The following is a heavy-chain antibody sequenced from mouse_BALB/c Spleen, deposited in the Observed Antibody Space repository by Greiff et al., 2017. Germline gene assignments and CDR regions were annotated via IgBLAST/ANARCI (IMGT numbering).Heavy chain of an antibody. CDR3: TRGGLRDFDY. J-gene: IGHJ2*01. CDR1: GFTFSSYT. Sequence: DVMLVESGGGLVKPGGSLKLSCAASGFTFSSYTMSWVRQTPEKRLEWVATISSGGSYTYYPDSVKGRFTISRDNAKNTLYLQMSSLKSEDTAMYYCTRGGLRDFDYWGQGTTLTVSS. CDR2: ISSGGSYT. D-gene: IGHD3-1*01. V-gene: IGHV5-6-4*01.